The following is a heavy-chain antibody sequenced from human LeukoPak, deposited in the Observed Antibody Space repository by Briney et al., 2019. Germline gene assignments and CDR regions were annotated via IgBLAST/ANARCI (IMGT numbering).Heavy chain of an antibody. CDR2: IRYDGSNK. CDR3: AKDVIVVVTHDAFDI. CDR1: GFTFSNAW. V-gene: IGHV3-30*02. J-gene: IGHJ3*02. D-gene: IGHD2-21*02. Sequence: PGGSLRLSCAASGFTFSNAWMSWVRQAPGKGLEWVAFIRYDGSNKYYADSVKGRFTISRDNSKNTLYLQMNSLRAEDTAVYYCAKDVIVVVTHDAFDIWGQGTMVTVSS.